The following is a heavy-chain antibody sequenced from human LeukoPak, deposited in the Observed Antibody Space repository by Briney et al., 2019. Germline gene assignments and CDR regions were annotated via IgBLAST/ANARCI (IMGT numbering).Heavy chain of an antibody. D-gene: IGHD3-9*01. CDR2: ISAYNGNT. CDR3: ARDKRGYYDILTGPDY. Sequence: ASVKVSCKPSGYTFSTYGISWVRQAPGQGLEWMGWISAYNGNTNYAQKLQGRVTMTTDTSTSTAYMELRSLRSDDTAVYYCARDKRGYYDILTGPDYWGQGTLVTVSS. V-gene: IGHV1-18*01. J-gene: IGHJ4*02. CDR1: GYTFSTYG.